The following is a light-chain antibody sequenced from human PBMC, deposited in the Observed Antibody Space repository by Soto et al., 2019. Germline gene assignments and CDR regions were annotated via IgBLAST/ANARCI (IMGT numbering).Light chain of an antibody. Sequence: VLTQPPSASGTPGQRVTVSCSGSSSNIASNTVNWYQQLPGTAPKLLIYSNDQRPSGVPDRFSASKSGTSASLAISGLQSEDEADYYCPSWGDSLNGHVFGTGTKVTVL. CDR3: PSWGDSLNGHV. CDR1: SSNIASNT. V-gene: IGLV1-44*01. CDR2: SND. J-gene: IGLJ1*01.